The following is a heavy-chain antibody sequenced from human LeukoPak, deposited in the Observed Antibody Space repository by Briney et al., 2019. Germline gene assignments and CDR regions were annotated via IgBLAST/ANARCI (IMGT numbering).Heavy chain of an antibody. D-gene: IGHD5-18*01. V-gene: IGHV4-39*01. CDR1: GGSISSSSSY. CDR2: IYYSGST. J-gene: IGHJ5*02. Sequence: SETLSLTCTVSGGSISSSSSYWGWIRQPPGKGLEWIGSIYYSGSTYYNPSLKSRVTISVDTSKNQFSLKLSSVTAADTAVYYCARQGGGYSYGYPRWFDPWGQGTLVTVSS. CDR3: ARQGGGYSYGYPRWFDP.